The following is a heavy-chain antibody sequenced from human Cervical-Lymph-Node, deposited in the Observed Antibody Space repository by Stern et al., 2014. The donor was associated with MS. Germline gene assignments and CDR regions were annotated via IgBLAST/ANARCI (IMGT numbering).Heavy chain of an antibody. V-gene: IGHV7-4-1*02. Sequence: VQLVQSGAELKKPGASVKVSCKASGYTFTNYPMNWVRRAPGQGLEWMGWINTNTWKTKYAQGFTGRFVFFWDTSVSTTYLQISSLKTEDTAVYFCVRDFVDIPMRSRSDYLDYWGQGTLVTVSS. CDR3: VRDFVDIPMRSRSDYLDY. CDR2: INTNTWKT. D-gene: IGHD5-12*01. J-gene: IGHJ4*02. CDR1: GYTFTNYP.